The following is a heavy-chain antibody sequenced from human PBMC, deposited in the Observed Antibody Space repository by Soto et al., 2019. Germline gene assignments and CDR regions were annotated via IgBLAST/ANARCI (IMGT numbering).Heavy chain of an antibody. CDR2: IYHSGST. CDR3: VRVDTIDRGLLAY. V-gene: IGHV4-30-2*01. Sequence: NPSLSCAVSGGSSGSGGYSWGGLRQPPGKGLEWIGYIYHSGSTYYNPSLKSRVTISVDRSKNQFSLKLSSVTAADTAVYYCVRVDTIDRGLLAYRGQRSPVIVSS. D-gene: IGHD4-17*01. CDR1: GGSSGSGGYS. J-gene: IGHJ1*01.